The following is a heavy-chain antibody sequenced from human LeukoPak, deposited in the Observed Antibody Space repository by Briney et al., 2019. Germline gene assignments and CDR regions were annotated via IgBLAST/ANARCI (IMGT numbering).Heavy chain of an antibody. Sequence: GGSLRLSCAASGFMFRDAAMTWVRQAPGKGLGWVSLIASSGLNTYYADSVKGRFTISRDNSKNTVSLQINSLRVEDTAIYYCARDIELSTWGLGTLVTVSS. D-gene: IGHD5-12*01. CDR1: GFMFRDAA. V-gene: IGHV3-23*01. CDR2: IASSGLNT. J-gene: IGHJ3*01. CDR3: ARDIELST.